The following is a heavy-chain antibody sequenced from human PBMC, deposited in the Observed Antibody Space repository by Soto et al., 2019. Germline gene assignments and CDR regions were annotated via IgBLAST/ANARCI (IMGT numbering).Heavy chain of an antibody. D-gene: IGHD3-9*01. V-gene: IGHV3-15*01. CDR1: GFNLSHPW. CDR2: IKSETDGGTA. CDR3: TKGIYYDILTGYHEVAY. Sequence: KPGGSLRLSCAASGFNLSHPWMTWVRQAAGKGLEWVGRIKSETDGGTADYAAPVKGRITISRDDSKNTVYLQMNSLKTEDTAVYSCTKGIYYDILTGYHEVAYWGQGTLVTVSS. J-gene: IGHJ4*02.